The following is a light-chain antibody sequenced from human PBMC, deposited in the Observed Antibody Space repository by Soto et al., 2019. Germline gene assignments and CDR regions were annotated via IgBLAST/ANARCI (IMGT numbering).Light chain of an antibody. CDR3: QQRYLTLRT. CDR2: AAS. Sequence: DLLMTQSPSSLSASVGDRVTITCRASQSISSYLNWYQQKQGKAPKLLSYAASSLQSGVPSRFSGSGGGTDFTLTISSLQPENFATYYCQQRYLTLRTFGPGTTVEIK. CDR1: QSISSY. J-gene: IGKJ1*01. V-gene: IGKV1-39*01.